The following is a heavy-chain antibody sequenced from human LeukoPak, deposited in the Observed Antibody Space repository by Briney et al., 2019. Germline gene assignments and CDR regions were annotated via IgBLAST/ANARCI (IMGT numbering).Heavy chain of an antibody. Sequence: PGGSLRLSCAASGFTFSSYAMSWVRQAPGKGLEWVSAISGSGGSTYYADSVKGRFTISRDNSKNTLYLQMNSLRAEDTAVYHCAKEVLDYEIPYWYFDLWGRGTQVTVSS. D-gene: IGHD4-17*01. CDR1: GFTFSSYA. V-gene: IGHV3-23*01. CDR3: AKEVLDYEIPYWYFDL. CDR2: ISGSGGST. J-gene: IGHJ2*01.